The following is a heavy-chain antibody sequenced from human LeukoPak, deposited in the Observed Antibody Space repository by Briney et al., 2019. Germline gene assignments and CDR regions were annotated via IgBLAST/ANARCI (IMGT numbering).Heavy chain of an antibody. CDR3: ARRIGSYGHFDY. V-gene: IGHV5-51*01. CDR2: IYPGDSDT. J-gene: IGHJ4*02. CDR1: GYGFTSYW. D-gene: IGHD2-15*01. Sequence: GESLQISSKGSGYGFTSYWIGWVRPVPGKGLEWMGIIYPGDSDTRYSPSFQGQVTISADKSISTAYLQWSSLKASDTAMYYCARRIGSYGHFDYWGQGTLVTVSS.